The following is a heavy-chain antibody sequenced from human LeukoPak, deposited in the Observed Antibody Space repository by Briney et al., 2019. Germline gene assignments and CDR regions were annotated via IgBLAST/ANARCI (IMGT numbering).Heavy chain of an antibody. CDR2: IRNDGSNK. Sequence: GGSLRLSCAASGFFFSTSGMHWVRQAPDKGLEWVAFIRNDGSNKYYADSVKGRLTISRDNSKNTLFLHMNSLRAEDTAVYFCAKKSAFDTWAFEPWGQGTLVTVSS. V-gene: IGHV3-30*02. CDR3: AKKSAFDTWAFEP. CDR1: GFFFSTSG. J-gene: IGHJ5*02. D-gene: IGHD3-9*01.